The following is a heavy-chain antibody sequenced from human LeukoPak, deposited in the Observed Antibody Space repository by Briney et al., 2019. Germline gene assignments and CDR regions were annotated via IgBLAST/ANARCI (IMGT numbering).Heavy chain of an antibody. V-gene: IGHV4-4*07. J-gene: IGHJ6*03. Sequence: SETLSLTCTVSGGSLSNYYWSGIRQPAPKRLQGIGRIYTSGSTNYNPSLQNRVTISVVTSKNQLSLKLSSVSAAHTGVYYCARDDSYVYCYYYYMDVWGKGTTVTVSS. CDR1: GGSLSNYY. D-gene: IGHD5-18*01. CDR2: IYTSGST. CDR3: ARDDSYVYCYYYYMDV.